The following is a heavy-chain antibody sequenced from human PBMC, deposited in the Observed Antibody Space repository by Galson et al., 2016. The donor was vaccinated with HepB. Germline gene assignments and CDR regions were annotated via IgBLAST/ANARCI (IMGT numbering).Heavy chain of an antibody. J-gene: IGHJ5*02. CDR3: AREGCAGDCPKWFDP. CDR2: IVPMFGAT. Sequence: SGGTFSTDGLSWVRQAPGQGLEWMGGIVPMFGATNYAQKFQDRVTITADESTNTAYMELSSLRFEDTAIYYCAREGCAGDCPKWFDPWGQGTLVTVSS. D-gene: IGHD2-21*02. V-gene: IGHV1-69*01. CDR1: GGTFSTDG.